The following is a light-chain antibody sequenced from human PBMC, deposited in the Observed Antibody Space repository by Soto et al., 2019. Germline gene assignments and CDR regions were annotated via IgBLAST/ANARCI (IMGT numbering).Light chain of an antibody. V-gene: IGKV3-15*01. Sequence: EIVLTQSPATLSVSPGERATLSCRASESVRTSLAWYQQKPGRSPSLLIYGASNRATGLPARFSGSGSGTEFTLTISSLQSEDFAVYYCQQYSDWPRTFGQGTKVDNK. CDR1: ESVRTS. CDR3: QQYSDWPRT. J-gene: IGKJ1*01. CDR2: GAS.